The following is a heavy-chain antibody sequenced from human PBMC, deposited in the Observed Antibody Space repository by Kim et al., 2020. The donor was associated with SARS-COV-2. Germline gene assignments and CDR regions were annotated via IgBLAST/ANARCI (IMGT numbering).Heavy chain of an antibody. V-gene: IGHV1-18*01. Sequence: ASVKVSCKASGYTFSNFGISWVRQAPGQGLEWMGWITAYNGNTNYAQKFQGRVTMTTDTSTSTAYMELRSLRFDDTAVYYCVREFTSMGDYYSYYYMDVWGKGTTVTVSS. D-gene: IGHD3-16*01. J-gene: IGHJ6*03. CDR3: VREFTSMGDYYSYYYMDV. CDR2: ITAYNGNT. CDR1: GYTFSNFG.